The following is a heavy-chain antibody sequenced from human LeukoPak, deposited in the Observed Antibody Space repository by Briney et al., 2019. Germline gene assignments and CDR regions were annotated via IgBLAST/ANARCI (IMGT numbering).Heavy chain of an antibody. V-gene: IGHV3-23*01. CDR1: GFTFSSYA. CDR2: ISGSGGST. D-gene: IGHD3-9*01. CDR3: AKDTRYFDWLSETY. J-gene: IGHJ4*02. Sequence: GGSLRLSCAASGFTFSSYAMSWVHQAPGKGLEWVSAISGSGGSTYYADSVKGRFTISRDNSKNTLYLQMNSLRAEDTAVYYCAKDTRYFDWLSETYWGQGTLVTVSS.